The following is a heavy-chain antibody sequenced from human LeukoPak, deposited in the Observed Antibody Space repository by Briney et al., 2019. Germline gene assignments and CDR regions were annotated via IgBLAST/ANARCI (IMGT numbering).Heavy chain of an antibody. CDR1: GGTFSSYA. CDR3: AITYDSSGYYTLLPVAFDI. D-gene: IGHD3-22*01. Sequence: EASVKVSCKASGGTFSSYAISWVRQAPGQGLEWMGGIIPILGTANYAQKFQGRVTITADESTSTAYMELSSLRSEDTAVYYCAITYDSSGYYTLLPVAFDIWGQGTMVTVSS. J-gene: IGHJ3*02. V-gene: IGHV1-69*13. CDR2: IIPILGTA.